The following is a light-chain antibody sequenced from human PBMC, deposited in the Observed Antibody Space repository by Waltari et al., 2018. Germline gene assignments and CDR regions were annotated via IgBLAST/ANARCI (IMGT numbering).Light chain of an antibody. CDR2: DVS. Sequence: QSALTQPASVSGSPGQSITISCPGTSSAVGGYQYVSWYQQHPGKAPKLMIYDVSERPSGVSNRFSGSKSANTASLTIAGLQAEDEADYYCCSYAGSGTYVFGTGTKVTVL. CDR3: CSYAGSGTYV. V-gene: IGLV2-23*02. CDR1: SSAVGGYQY. J-gene: IGLJ1*01.